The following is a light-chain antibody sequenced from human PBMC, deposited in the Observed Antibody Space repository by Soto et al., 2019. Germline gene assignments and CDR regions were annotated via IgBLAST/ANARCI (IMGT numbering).Light chain of an antibody. Sequence: YELTQPPSVSVAPGQTARITCGGNNIGTKSVHWYQQKPGQAPVLVVYDDDDRPSGIPERFSGSNSGNTATLTISRVEAGDEADYYCQVWDSSSDHLVFGGGTKVTVL. J-gene: IGLJ2*01. CDR2: DDD. CDR1: NIGTKS. CDR3: QVWDSSSDHLV. V-gene: IGLV3-21*02.